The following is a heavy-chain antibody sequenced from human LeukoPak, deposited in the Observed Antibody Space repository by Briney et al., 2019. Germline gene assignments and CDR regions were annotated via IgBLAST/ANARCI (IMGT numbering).Heavy chain of an antibody. CDR3: AGSLLWFGELFS. Sequence: ASVKVSCKASGDTFTSYYMHWVRQAPGQGLEWMGIINPSGGSTSSAQKFQGRVTMTRDMSTSTVYMELSSLRSEDTAVYYCAGSLLWFGELFSWGQGTLVTVSS. V-gene: IGHV1-46*01. CDR2: INPSGGST. D-gene: IGHD3-10*01. J-gene: IGHJ5*02. CDR1: GDTFTSYY.